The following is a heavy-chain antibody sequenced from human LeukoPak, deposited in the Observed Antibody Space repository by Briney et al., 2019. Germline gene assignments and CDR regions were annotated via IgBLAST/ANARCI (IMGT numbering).Heavy chain of an antibody. CDR2: IRYDGSNK. D-gene: IGHD1-26*01. CDR3: AREGGYSGSYRDCYFDY. Sequence: GGSLRLSCAASGFTFSSYGMHWVRQAPGKGLEWVAFIRYDGSNKYYADSVKGRFTISRDNSKNTLYLQMNSLRAEDTAVYYCAREGGYSGSYRDCYFDYWGQGTLVTVSS. CDR1: GFTFSSYG. V-gene: IGHV3-30*02. J-gene: IGHJ4*02.